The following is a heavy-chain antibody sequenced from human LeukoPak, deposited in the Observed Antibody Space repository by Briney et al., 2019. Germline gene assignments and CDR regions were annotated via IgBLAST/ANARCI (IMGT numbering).Heavy chain of an antibody. CDR2: IYWDDDK. CDR3: ALHSEVGVVNDY. V-gene: IGHV2-5*02. D-gene: IGHD3-3*01. CDR1: GFALGTRGGG. J-gene: IGHJ4*02. Sequence: GPTLVNPTQTLTLTCTFSGFALGTRGGGVGWIRQPSGKALEWLSLIYWDDDKRYSPSLKSRLTITKDTSKNHVVLTMTNMDPVDTATYYCALHSEVGVVNDYWGQGTLVTVSS.